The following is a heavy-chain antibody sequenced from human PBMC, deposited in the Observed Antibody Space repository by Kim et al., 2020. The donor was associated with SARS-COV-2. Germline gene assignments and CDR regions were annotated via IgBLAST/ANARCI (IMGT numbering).Heavy chain of an antibody. CDR1: GYTFTSYY. V-gene: IGHV1-46*01. J-gene: IGHJ4*02. CDR3: TGPAGGTPNYFDY. CDR2: IHPSGTRT. Sequence: ASVKVSCTASGYTFTSYYVHWVRQAPGQGLEWMGMIHPSGTRTSYAQKFQGRVTMTRDTSTNTVYMELSSLRSEDTSVYYCTGPAGGTPNYFDYWGQGTLVTVSS.